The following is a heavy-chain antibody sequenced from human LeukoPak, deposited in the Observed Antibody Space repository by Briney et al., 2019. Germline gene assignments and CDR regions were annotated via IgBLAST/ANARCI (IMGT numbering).Heavy chain of an antibody. D-gene: IGHD5-24*01. J-gene: IGHJ6*02. V-gene: IGHV4-59*01. CDR3: ARGDGYNDYYYYGMDV. CDR1: GGSISSYY. Sequence: SETLSLTCTVSGGSISSYYWSWIRPPPGKGLEWIGYIYYSGSTNYNPSLKSRVTISVDTSKNQFSLKLSSVTAADTAVYYCARGDGYNDYYYYGMDVWGQGTTVTVSS. CDR2: IYYSGST.